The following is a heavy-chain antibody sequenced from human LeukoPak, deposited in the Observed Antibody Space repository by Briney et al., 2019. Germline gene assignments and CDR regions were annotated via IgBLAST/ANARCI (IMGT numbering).Heavy chain of an antibody. Sequence: PGGSLRLSCAASGFTFSSYAMSWVRQAPGKGLEWVSSISDSSGHTYYADSVRGRFTISRDTSKNTVFLQMNSLRAEDTAIYYCAKDGVWQSYYFDYWGQGTLVTVSS. CDR2: ISDSSGHT. J-gene: IGHJ4*02. CDR3: AKDGVWQSYYFDY. D-gene: IGHD6-19*01. V-gene: IGHV3-23*01. CDR1: GFTFSSYA.